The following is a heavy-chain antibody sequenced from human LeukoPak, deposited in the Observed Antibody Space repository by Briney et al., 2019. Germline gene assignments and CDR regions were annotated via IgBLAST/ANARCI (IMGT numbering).Heavy chain of an antibody. Sequence: PSETLSLTCTVSGGSISDYFWNWIRQPAGKGLEWIGRIYSSGSTHYNPSLKGRATMSVDTPKNHFSLKLSSVTAADTAVYYCARTSGNSYWKSHFAFWGQEILVTVS. CDR3: ARTSGNSYWKSHFAF. CDR2: IYSSGST. CDR1: GGSISDYF. V-gene: IGHV4-4*07. D-gene: IGHD1-26*01. J-gene: IGHJ4*02.